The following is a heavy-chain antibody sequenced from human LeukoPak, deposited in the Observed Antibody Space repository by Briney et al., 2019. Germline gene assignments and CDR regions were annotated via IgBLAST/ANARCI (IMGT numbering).Heavy chain of an antibody. D-gene: IGHD6-13*01. CDR2: IYYSGST. Sequence: KTSETLSLTCTVSGGSISSSSYYWGWIRQPPGKGLEWIGSIYYSGSTYYNPSLKSRVTISVDTSKNQFSLKLSSVTAADTAVYYYARSSYRSSSNTGYYYYYYMDVWGKGTTVTISS. CDR3: ARSSYRSSSNTGYYYYYYMDV. J-gene: IGHJ6*03. V-gene: IGHV4-39*07. CDR1: GGSISSSSYY.